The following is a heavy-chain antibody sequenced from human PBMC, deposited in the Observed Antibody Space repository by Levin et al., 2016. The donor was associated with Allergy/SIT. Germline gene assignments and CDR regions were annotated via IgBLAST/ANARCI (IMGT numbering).Heavy chain of an antibody. CDR2: IYSGGST. D-gene: IGHD6-13*01. Sequence: DRQPPGKGLEWVSIIYSGGSTFYIDSVKGRFTISTDNSQNTLFLQMNNLRGEDTAVYYCARGKSGSRWHLPPEDWGQGTLVTVSS. J-gene: IGHJ1*01. CDR3: ARGKSGSRWHLPPED. V-gene: IGHV3-66*02.